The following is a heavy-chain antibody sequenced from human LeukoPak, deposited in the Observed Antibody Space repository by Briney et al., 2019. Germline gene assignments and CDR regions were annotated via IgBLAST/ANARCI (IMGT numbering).Heavy chain of an antibody. J-gene: IGHJ4*02. D-gene: IGHD3-22*01. V-gene: IGHV1-2*02. CDR3: ASSHQYYYDSSGYLGG. Sequence: GASVKVSCKASGYTFTGNPLHWVRQAPGQGLEWLGWINPNSGGTNYAQKFQGRVTMTRDTSISTTYMELSRLRSDDTAVYYCASSHQYYYDSSGYLGGWGQGTLVTVSS. CDR2: INPNSGGT. CDR1: GYTFTGNP.